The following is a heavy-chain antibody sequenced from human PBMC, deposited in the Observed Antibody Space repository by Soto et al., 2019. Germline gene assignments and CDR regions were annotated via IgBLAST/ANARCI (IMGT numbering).Heavy chain of an antibody. J-gene: IGHJ4*02. V-gene: IGHV3-23*01. CDR1: GFTFSNYA. CDR2: ISGSGSST. D-gene: IGHD7-27*01. CDR3: PKITGVTTYYVPIDY. Sequence: GGSLRLSCAAFGFTFSNYAMTWVLQAPGKGLESVSDISGSGSSTYYADSVKGRFTISRDNSKNTLYLQMNSLRVEDTAVYYCPKITGVTTYYVPIDYWGQGTLVTVSP.